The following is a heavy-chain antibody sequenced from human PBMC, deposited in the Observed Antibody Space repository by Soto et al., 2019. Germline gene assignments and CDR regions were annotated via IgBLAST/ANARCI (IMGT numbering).Heavy chain of an antibody. CDR3: AKSDNDEYDYIWGSYRPQYYYYYYYMDV. V-gene: IGHV3-23*01. J-gene: IGHJ6*03. D-gene: IGHD3-16*02. CDR1: GFTFSSYA. CDR2: ISGSGGST. Sequence: GGSLRLSCAASGFTFSSYAMSWVRQAPGKGLEWVSAISGSGGSTYYADSVKGRFNISRDNSKNTLYLQMNSLRAEDTAVYYCAKSDNDEYDYIWGSYRPQYYYYYYYMDVWGKGTTVTVSS.